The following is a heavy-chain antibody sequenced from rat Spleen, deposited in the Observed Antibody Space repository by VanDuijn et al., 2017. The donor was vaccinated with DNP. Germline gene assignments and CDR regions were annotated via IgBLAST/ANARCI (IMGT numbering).Heavy chain of an antibody. J-gene: IGHJ2*01. CDR3: ARQETTVYNWFAY. D-gene: IGHD1-11*01. CDR1: GFTFSDYY. Sequence: EVQLVESGGGLVQPGRSLKLSCAASGFTFSDYYMAWVRQAPKKGLEWVATISTSGSTTYYPDSVKGRFTISRDNAKSSLYLQMNSLKSEDTATYYCARQETTVYNWFAYWGQGVMVTVSS. CDR2: ISTSGSTT. V-gene: IGHV5-25*01.